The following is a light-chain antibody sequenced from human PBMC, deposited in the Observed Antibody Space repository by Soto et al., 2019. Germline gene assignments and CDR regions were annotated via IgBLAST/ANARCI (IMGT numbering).Light chain of an antibody. V-gene: IGKV1D-12*01. Sequence: DIQMTQSPSSVSASVGDRVTITCRASQGISSRLAWYQQIPGKAPELLIYSASSLQGGVPSRFSGSESGTDFTLTISSLQPEDFATYYCQQTYTFPLTFGGGTRVEIK. J-gene: IGKJ4*01. CDR1: QGISSR. CDR3: QQTYTFPLT. CDR2: SAS.